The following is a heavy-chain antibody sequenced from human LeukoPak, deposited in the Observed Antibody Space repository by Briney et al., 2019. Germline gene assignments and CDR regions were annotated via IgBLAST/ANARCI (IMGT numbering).Heavy chain of an antibody. V-gene: IGHV3-74*01. CDR1: GFTFSSYW. CDR2: INSDGSST. D-gene: IGHD6-13*01. J-gene: IGHJ4*02. Sequence: GGSLRLSCAASGFTFSSYWMHWVRHAPGKGLVWVSRINSDGSSTSYADSVKGRFTISRDNAKNTLYLQMNSLRAEDTAVYYCARVQGSSSCPTYWGQGTLVTVSS. CDR3: ARVQGSSSCPTY.